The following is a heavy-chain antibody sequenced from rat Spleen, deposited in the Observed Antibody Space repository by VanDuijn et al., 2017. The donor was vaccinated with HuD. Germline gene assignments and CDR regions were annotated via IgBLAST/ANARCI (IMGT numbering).Heavy chain of an antibody. CDR1: GFTFNNYR. V-gene: IGHV5-31*01. J-gene: IGHJ2*01. CDR3: TRAATTVVTQKVFGY. Sequence: EVQLVESGGGLVQPGRSLKLSCVASGFTFNNYRMTWIRQAPGTGLEWVAYITNTGGSTYYPDSVKGRFTISRDNAKSTLYLQMSSLRSEDTATYYCTRAATTVVTQKVFGYWGQGVMVTVSS. CDR2: ITNTGGST. D-gene: IGHD1-1*01.